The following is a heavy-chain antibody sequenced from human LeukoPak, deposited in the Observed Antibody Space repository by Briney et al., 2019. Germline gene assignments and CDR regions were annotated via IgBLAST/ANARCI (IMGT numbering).Heavy chain of an antibody. D-gene: IGHD6-13*01. V-gene: IGHV1-69*06. CDR3: ARDRQQLSNDAFDI. CDR2: IIPIFGTA. J-gene: IGHJ3*02. Sequence: SVKVSCKASGYTFTSYAIGWVRQAPGQGLEWMGGIIPIFGTANYAQKFQGRVTITADKSTSTAYMELSSLRSEDTAVYYCARDRQQLSNDAFDIWGQGTMVTVSS. CDR1: GYTFTSYA.